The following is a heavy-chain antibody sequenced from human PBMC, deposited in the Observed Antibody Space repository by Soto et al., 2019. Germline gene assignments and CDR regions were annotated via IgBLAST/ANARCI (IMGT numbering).Heavy chain of an antibody. Sequence: GGSLRLSCAASGFTFSSYWMSWVRQAPGKGLEWVANIKQDGSEKYYVDSVKGRFTISRDNAKNSLYLQMNSLRAEDTAVYYCARDWRYCSSTSCYENWFDPWGQGTLVTVS. CDR1: GFTFSSYW. V-gene: IGHV3-7*01. CDR2: IKQDGSEK. J-gene: IGHJ5*02. CDR3: ARDWRYCSSTSCYENWFDP. D-gene: IGHD2-2*01.